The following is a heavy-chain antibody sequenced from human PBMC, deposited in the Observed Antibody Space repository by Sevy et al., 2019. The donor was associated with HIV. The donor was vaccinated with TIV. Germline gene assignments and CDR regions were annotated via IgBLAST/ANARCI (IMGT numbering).Heavy chain of an antibody. CDR1: GFTFSSYA. D-gene: IGHD3-22*01. Sequence: GGSLRLSCAASGFTFSSYAMSWVRQAPGKGLEWVSAISGSGGSTYYADSVKGRFTISRDNSKNTLYLQMNSLRAEDTALYYCAKDLFSHRIYYYDSSGYYLDSAFDIWGQGTMVTVSS. J-gene: IGHJ3*02. CDR2: ISGSGGST. CDR3: AKDLFSHRIYYYDSSGYYLDSAFDI. V-gene: IGHV3-23*01.